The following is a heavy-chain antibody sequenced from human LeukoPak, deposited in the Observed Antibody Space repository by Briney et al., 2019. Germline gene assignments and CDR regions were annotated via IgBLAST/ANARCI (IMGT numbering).Heavy chain of an antibody. CDR2: INHSGST. J-gene: IGHJ4*02. D-gene: IGHD2-8*02. V-gene: IGHV4-34*01. CDR3: ARGWIRTGPRPIFDY. CDR1: GGSFSGYY. Sequence: SETLSLTCAVYGGSFSGYYWSWIRQPPGKGLEWIGEINHSGSTNYNPSLKSRVTISVDTSKNQFSLKLSSVTAADTAVYYCARGWIRTGPRPIFDYWGQGTLVTVSS.